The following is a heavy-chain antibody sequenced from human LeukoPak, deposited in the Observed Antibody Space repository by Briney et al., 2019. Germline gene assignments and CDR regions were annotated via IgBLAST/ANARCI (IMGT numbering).Heavy chain of an antibody. CDR2: ISYDGSNK. Sequence: GGSLRLSCAASGFTFSSYAMHWVRQAPGKGLEWVAVISYDGSNKYYADSVKGRFTISRDNSKNTLYLQMNSLRAEDTAVYYCARGDCSSTSRYDTPFGNWFDPWGQGTLVTVSS. V-gene: IGHV3-30-3*01. CDR1: GFTFSSYA. J-gene: IGHJ5*02. D-gene: IGHD2-2*01. CDR3: ARGDCSSTSRYDTPFGNWFDP.